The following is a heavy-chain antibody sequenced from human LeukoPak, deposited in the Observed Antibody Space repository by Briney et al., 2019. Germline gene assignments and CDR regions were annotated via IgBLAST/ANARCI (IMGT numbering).Heavy chain of an antibody. CDR2: IYYSGST. V-gene: IGHV4-59*04. CDR3: ARHPNEMATTSGPFDS. D-gene: IGHD5-24*01. Sequence: NSSETLSLTCTVSGGSISSYYWSWIRQPPGKGLEWIGYIYYSGSTYYNPSLKSRVTISVDTSKNQFSLKLSSVTAADTAVYYCARHPNEMATTSGPFDSWGQGTLVTVSS. CDR1: GGSISSYY. J-gene: IGHJ4*02.